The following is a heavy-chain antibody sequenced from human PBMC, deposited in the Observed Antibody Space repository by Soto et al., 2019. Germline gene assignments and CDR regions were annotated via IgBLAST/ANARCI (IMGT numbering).Heavy chain of an antibody. Sequence: ASVKVSCKVSGYTLTELSMHWVRQAPGKGLEWMGGFDPEDGETIYAQKFQGRVTMTEDTSTDTAYMELSSLRSEDTAVYYCATVTPGSGSYFPPLQNCFDPWGQGTLVTSPQ. CDR1: GYTLTELS. CDR3: ATVTPGSGSYFPPLQNCFDP. V-gene: IGHV1-24*01. J-gene: IGHJ5*02. D-gene: IGHD1-26*01. CDR2: FDPEDGET.